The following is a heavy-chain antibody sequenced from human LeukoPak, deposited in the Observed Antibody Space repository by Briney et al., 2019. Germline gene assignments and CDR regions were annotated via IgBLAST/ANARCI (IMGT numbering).Heavy chain of an antibody. CDR3: ARWGSTSCYDY. Sequence: GSQRLSCAASGFTFSTYAMHWVRQAPGKGLEYVSAISTNGDSTYYADSVKGRFTISRDNSKNTLSLQMGSLRADDMAVYYCARWGSTSCYDYWGQGTLVTVSS. J-gene: IGHJ4*02. CDR2: ISTNGDST. CDR1: GFTFSTYA. V-gene: IGHV3-64*02. D-gene: IGHD2-2*01.